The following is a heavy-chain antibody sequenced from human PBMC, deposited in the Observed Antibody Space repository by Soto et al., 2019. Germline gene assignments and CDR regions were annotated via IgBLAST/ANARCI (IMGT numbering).Heavy chain of an antibody. D-gene: IGHD3-10*01. CDR1: GYTFTGYY. CDR3: ARDRGITMVRGVIDYYYGMDV. CDR2: INPNSGGT. J-gene: IGHJ6*02. Sequence: ASVKVSCKASGYTFTGYYMHWVRQAPGQGLEWMGWINPNSGGTNYAQKFQGWVTMTRDTSISTAYMELSRLRSDDTAVYYCARDRGITMVRGVIDYYYGMDVWGQGTTVTVSS. V-gene: IGHV1-2*04.